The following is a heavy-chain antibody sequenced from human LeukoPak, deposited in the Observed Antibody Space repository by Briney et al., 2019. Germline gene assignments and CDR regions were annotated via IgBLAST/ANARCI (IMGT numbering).Heavy chain of an antibody. J-gene: IGHJ5*02. V-gene: IGHV4-59*01. CDR3: ARVQRLRDNWFDP. CDR2: IYYSGST. Sequence: PPETLSLTCTVSGGSISSYYWSWIRQPPGKGLEWIGYIYYSGSTNYNPSLKSRVTISVDTSKNQFSLKLSSVTAADTAVYYCARVQRLRDNWFDPWGQGTLVTVSS. D-gene: IGHD6-25*01. CDR1: GGSISSYY.